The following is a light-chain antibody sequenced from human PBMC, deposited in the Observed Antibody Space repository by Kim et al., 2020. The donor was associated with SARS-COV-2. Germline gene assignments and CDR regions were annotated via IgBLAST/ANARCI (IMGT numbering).Light chain of an antibody. CDR2: GAS. CDR3: QQYNNWPLT. J-gene: IGKJ4*01. CDR1: QSVSSN. V-gene: IGKV3-15*01. Sequence: SVSPGERATLSCRASQSVSSNLAWYQQKPGQAPRLLLFGASTRATGISARFSGSGSGTEFTLAISNLQSEDFAVYYCQQYNNWPLTFGGGTKLEI.